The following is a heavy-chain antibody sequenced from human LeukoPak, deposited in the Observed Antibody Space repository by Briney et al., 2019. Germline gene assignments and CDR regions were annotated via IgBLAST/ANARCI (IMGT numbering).Heavy chain of an antibody. V-gene: IGHV4-30-4*08. CDR1: GGSITSGDYY. Sequence: RSSQTLSLTCTLSGGSITSGDYYWTRIRQPPGKGLEWFVYVYYSGSTYYNPSLKSRVTISVDTSKNQFSLELSSVTAADTAVYYCARGGNWNDDAFDIWGQGTMVTVSS. D-gene: IGHD1-1*01. CDR2: VYYSGST. J-gene: IGHJ3*02. CDR3: ARGGNWNDDAFDI.